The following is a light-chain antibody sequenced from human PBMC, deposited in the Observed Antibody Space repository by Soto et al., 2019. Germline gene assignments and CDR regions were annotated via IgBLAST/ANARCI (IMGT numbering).Light chain of an antibody. CDR3: QQYGSSR. V-gene: IGKV3-20*01. CDR1: QSVSSSY. J-gene: IGKJ1*01. CDR2: GAS. Sequence: EIVLTQSPGTLSLSPGERATLSCRASQSVSSSYLAWYQQKPGQAPRLLIYGASRRATGIPDRFSGSGSGTDFTLTISRLEPEDFAVYYCQQYGSSRFGQGTKVEIK.